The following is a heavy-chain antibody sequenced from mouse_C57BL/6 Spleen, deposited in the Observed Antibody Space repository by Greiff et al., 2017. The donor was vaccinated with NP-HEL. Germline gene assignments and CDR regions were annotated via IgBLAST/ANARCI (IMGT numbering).Heavy chain of an antibody. CDR1: GYTFTDYY. Sequence: EVQLQQSGPELVKPGASVKISCKASGYTFTDYYMNWVKQSHGKSLEWIGDINPNNGGTSYNQKFKGKATLTVDKSSSTAYMELRSLTSEDSAVYNCAIRADYGISLGPYFDYWGQGTTLTVSS. V-gene: IGHV1-26*01. J-gene: IGHJ2*01. D-gene: IGHD1-1*01. CDR2: INPNNGGT. CDR3: AIRADYGISLGPYFDY.